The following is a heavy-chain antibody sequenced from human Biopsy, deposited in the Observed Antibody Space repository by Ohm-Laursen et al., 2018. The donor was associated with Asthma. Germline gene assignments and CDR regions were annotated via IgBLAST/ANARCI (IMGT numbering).Heavy chain of an antibody. D-gene: IGHD2-2*01. CDR3: ARKAGSCISRTCYSLDF. CDR2: INSVFGAT. Sequence: SSVKVSCKSLGGTFNTYVIGWVRQAPGQGLEWMGGINSVFGATAYPQKFQDRVTITADDSTSTVYMELSSLRSEDTAVYYCARKAGSCISRTCYSLDFWGQGTLVTVSS. V-gene: IGHV1-69*01. CDR1: GGTFNTYV. J-gene: IGHJ4*02.